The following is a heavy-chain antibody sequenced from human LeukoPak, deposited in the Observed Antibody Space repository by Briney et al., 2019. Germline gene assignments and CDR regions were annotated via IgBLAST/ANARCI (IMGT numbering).Heavy chain of an antibody. CDR3: AGFFYDNSGDAFDL. CDR2: LIPIYGSA. CDR1: GYTFTVYY. V-gene: IGHV1-69*13. Sequence: GASVKVSCKASGYTFTVYYMHWVRQAPGQGLEWMGGLIPIYGSANYAQKFQGRLTITSDESTRTVYMELSSLRPEDSAVHYCAGFFYDNSGDAFDLWGQGTMVTVSS. J-gene: IGHJ3*01. D-gene: IGHD3-22*01.